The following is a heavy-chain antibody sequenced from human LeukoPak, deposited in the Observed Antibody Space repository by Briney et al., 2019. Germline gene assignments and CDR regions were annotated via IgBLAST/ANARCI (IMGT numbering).Heavy chain of an antibody. J-gene: IGHJ5*02. Sequence: PGGSLRLSCAASGFTFSSYAMHWVRQAPGKGLEWVAVISYDGSNKYYADSVKGRFTISRDNAKDTLYLQINTLRAEDTAVYYCARGITGMYYYDPWGQGTLVTVSS. CDR2: ISYDGSNK. CDR3: ARGITGMYYYDP. CDR1: GFTFSSYA. D-gene: IGHD3-10*01. V-gene: IGHV3-30-3*01.